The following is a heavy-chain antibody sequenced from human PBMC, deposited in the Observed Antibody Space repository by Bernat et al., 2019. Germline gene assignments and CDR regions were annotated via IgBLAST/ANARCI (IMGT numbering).Heavy chain of an antibody. CDR3: ASSAVVVVPAAMPNDAFDI. CDR2: IIPIFGIA. CDR1: GGTFSSYA. J-gene: IGHJ3*02. Sequence: QVQLVQSGAEVKKPGSSVKVSCKASGGTFSSYAISWVRQAPGQGLEWMGGIIPIFGIANYAQKFQGRVTITADKSASTAYMELSSMRSEDMAVYYCASSAVVVVPAAMPNDAFDIWGQGTMVTVSS. V-gene: IGHV1-69*17. D-gene: IGHD2-2*01.